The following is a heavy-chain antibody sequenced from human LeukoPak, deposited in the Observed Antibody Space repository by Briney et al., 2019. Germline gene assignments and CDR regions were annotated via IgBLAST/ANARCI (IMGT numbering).Heavy chain of an antibody. D-gene: IGHD1-26*01. Sequence: SVKVSCKASGGTFSSYAISWVRQAPGQGLEWMGGIIPIFGTANYAQKFQGRVTITADESTSTAYMELSSLRSEDTAVYYCARESGSYPDAFVIWGQGTMVTVSS. J-gene: IGHJ3*02. CDR2: IIPIFGTA. CDR3: ARESGSYPDAFVI. V-gene: IGHV1-69*13. CDR1: GGTFSSYA.